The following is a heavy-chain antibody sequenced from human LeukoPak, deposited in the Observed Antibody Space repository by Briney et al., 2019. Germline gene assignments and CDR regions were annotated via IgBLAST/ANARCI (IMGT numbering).Heavy chain of an antibody. CDR1: GFSLSTRGMC. V-gene: IGHV2-70*17. CDR2: IDWDDDK. J-gene: IGHJ4*02. Sequence: SGPTLVNPTQTLTLTCTFSGFSLSTRGMCVSWSRQPTGKALEWLARIDWDDDKFYRTSLKTRLTISKDTSKNQVVLTMTNMDPVDTATYYCARTRTSSPFDYWGQGTLVTVSS. D-gene: IGHD6-13*01. CDR3: ARTRTSSPFDY.